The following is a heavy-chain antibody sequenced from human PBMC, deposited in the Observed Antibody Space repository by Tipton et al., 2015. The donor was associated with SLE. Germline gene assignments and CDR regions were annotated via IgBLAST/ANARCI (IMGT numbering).Heavy chain of an antibody. D-gene: IGHD3-10*01. Sequence: TLSLTCTVSGGSISSYYWSWIRQPPGKGLEWIGYIYYSGSTYYNPSLKSRVTISVDTSKNQFSLKLSSVTAADTAVYYCAGITMVQGVTPWGQGTLVTVSS. CDR2: IYYSGST. CDR3: AGITMVQGVTP. V-gene: IGHV4-59*04. J-gene: IGHJ5*02. CDR1: GGSISSYY.